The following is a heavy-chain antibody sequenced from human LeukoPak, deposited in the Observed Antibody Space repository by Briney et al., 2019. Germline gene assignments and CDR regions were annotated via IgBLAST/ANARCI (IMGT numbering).Heavy chain of an antibody. CDR1: GFTFSSNY. Sequence: GGSLRLSCAASGFTFSSNYMSWVRQAPGKGLEWVSVIFSGGSTYYADSVKGRFTISRDNSKNTLYLQMNSLRAEDTAVYYCARTAPRGLVFDYWGQGTLVTVSS. D-gene: IGHD1-14*01. CDR3: ARTAPRGLVFDY. V-gene: IGHV3-53*01. CDR2: IFSGGST. J-gene: IGHJ4*02.